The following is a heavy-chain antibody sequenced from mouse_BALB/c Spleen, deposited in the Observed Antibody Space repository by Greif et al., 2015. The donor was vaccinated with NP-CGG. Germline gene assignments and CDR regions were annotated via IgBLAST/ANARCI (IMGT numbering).Heavy chain of an antibody. CDR2: ISSSGSYT. V-gene: IGHV5-6*01. D-gene: IGHD1-1*01. CDR1: GFTFSSYG. Sequence: EVMLVESGGDLVKPGGSLKLSCAASGFTFSSYGMSWVRQTPDKRLEWVATISSSGSYTYYPDSVKGRFTISRDNAKNTLYLQMSSLKSEDTAMYYCARQGPFITTVVATRDYAMDYWGQGTSVTVSS. CDR3: ARQGPFITTVVATRDYAMDY. J-gene: IGHJ4*01.